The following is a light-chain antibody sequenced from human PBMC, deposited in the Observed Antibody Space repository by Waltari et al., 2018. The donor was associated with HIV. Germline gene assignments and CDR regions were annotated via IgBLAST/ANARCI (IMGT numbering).Light chain of an antibody. Sequence: QSVLTPPPSVSGAPGQGVTLPCNGSSSNIGARYGVQWYQQLPGTAPKLLIFGNTNRPSGVPDLFSGSRSGTSASLAITGLQAEDEADYYCQSYDSSLSGSVFGGGTKLTVL. CDR1: SSNIGARYG. J-gene: IGLJ2*01. CDR2: GNT. CDR3: QSYDSSLSGSV. V-gene: IGLV1-40*01.